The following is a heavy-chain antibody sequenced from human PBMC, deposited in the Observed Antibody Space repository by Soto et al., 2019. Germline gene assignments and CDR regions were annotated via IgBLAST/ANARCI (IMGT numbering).Heavy chain of an antibody. CDR3: AGRSGSSDY. V-gene: IGHV3-30*04. CDR1: GFTFSNYT. D-gene: IGHD3-10*01. Sequence: GGSLRLSCAASGFTFSNYTMHWVRQAPGKGLEWVALISYDEIDKYFADAVKGRFTISRDNSKNTLYLQMDSLRAEDTAVYYCAGRSGSSDYWGRGTLVTVSS. J-gene: IGHJ4*02. CDR2: ISYDEIDK.